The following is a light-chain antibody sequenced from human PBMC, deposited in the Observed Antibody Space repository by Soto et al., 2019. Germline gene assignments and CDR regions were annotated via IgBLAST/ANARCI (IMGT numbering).Light chain of an antibody. CDR1: SSDVGNNNY. CDR2: EVS. Sequence: QSVLTQPASVSESPGQTITISCTGTSSDVGNNNYVSWYQQHPGKAPKLLIFEVSHRPSGVSERFSGSKSGNTASLTISGLQAEDEADYYCSSYISISEYVFGTGTKVTVL. J-gene: IGLJ1*01. V-gene: IGLV2-14*01. CDR3: SSYISISEYV.